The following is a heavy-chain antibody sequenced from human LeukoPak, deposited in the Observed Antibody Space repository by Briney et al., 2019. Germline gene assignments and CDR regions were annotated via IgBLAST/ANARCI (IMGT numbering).Heavy chain of an antibody. CDR2: IKQDGSEK. J-gene: IGHJ4*02. V-gene: IGHV3-7*01. Sequence: GGSLRLSCAASGFTFSTYWMSWVRQAPGKGLEWVANIKQDGSEKYYVGSVKGRLTISRDNAKNSLYLQMNSLRAEDTAMYYCARDSAGNDYWGQGTLVTVSS. CDR1: GFTFSTYW. CDR3: ARDSAGNDY. D-gene: IGHD6-13*01.